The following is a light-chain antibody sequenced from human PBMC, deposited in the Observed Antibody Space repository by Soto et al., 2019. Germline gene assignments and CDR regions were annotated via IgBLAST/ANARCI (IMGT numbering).Light chain of an antibody. CDR2: GAS. CDR3: QQYNDWPPWT. CDR1: QSVSSN. V-gene: IGKV3-15*01. J-gene: IGKJ1*01. Sequence: EIVLTQSPGTLSLSPGERATLSCRASQSVSSNLAWYQQQPGQAPRLLIYGASTRATGIPARFSGSGSGTEFTLTISSLQSEDFAVYYCQQYNDWPPWTFGQGTKVDIK.